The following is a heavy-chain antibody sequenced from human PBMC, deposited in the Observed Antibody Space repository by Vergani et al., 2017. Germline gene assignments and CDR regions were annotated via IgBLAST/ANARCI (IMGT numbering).Heavy chain of an antibody. V-gene: IGHV4-39*01. D-gene: IGHD3-16*01. CDR3: ARQGAMTTFGGVKY. CDR2: IYYSGST. CDR1: GGSISSSSYY. Sequence: QLQLQESGPGLVKPSETLSLTCTVSGGSISSSSYYWGWIRQPPGKGLEWIGRIYYSGSTYYNPSLKSRVTISVDTSKNQFSLKLSSVTAAATAVYYCARQGAMTTFGGVKYWGQGTLVTVSS. J-gene: IGHJ4*02.